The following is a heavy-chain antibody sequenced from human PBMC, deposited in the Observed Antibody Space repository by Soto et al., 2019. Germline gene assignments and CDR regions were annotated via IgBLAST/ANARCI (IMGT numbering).Heavy chain of an antibody. CDR3: ARCSGGSWIYPYDYMDV. CDR2: INWQGDGA. J-gene: IGHJ6*03. CDR1: GFTFDDYG. D-gene: IGHD2-15*01. V-gene: IGHV3-20*01. Sequence: EVQVVESGGTVVRPGGSLRLSCEASGFTFDDYGVSWVRQVPGSGLEWVCSINWQGDGARYGDAVKGGFSISRDNAKNSLYLQMNSLRAEDTALYHCARCSGGSWIYPYDYMDVWGKGTTGTVS.